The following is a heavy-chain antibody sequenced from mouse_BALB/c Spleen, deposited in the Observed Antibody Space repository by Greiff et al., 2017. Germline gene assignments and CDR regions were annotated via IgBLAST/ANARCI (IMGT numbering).Heavy chain of an antibody. D-gene: IGHD1-1*01. J-gene: IGHJ2*01. V-gene: IGHV14-1*02. CDR1: GFNIKDYY. Sequence: EVQLQQSGAELVRPGALVKLSCKASGFNIKDYYMHWVKQRPEQGLEWIGWIDPENGNTIYDPKFQGKASITADTSSNTAYLQLSSLTSEDTAVYYCARGLRGHYFDYWGQGTTLTVSS. CDR3: ARGLRGHYFDY. CDR2: IDPENGNT.